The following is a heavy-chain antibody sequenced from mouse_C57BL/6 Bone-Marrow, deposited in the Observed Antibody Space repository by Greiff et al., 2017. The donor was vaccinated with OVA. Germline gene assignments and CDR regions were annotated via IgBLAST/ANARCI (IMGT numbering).Heavy chain of an antibody. CDR2: INPNNGGT. V-gene: IGHV1-26*01. CDR3: ASLFYYGSSGY. Sequence: EVQLQQSGPELVKPGASVKISCKASGYTFTDYYMNWVKQSHGKSLEWIGDINPNNGGTSYNQKFKGKATLTVDKSSSTAYMELRSLTSEDSAVYYCASLFYYGSSGYWGQGTTLTVSS. D-gene: IGHD1-1*01. J-gene: IGHJ2*01. CDR1: GYTFTDYY.